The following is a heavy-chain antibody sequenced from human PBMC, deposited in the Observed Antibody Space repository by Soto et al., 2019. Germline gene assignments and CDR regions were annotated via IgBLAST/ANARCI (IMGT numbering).Heavy chain of an antibody. J-gene: IGHJ4*02. CDR2: INPSGGST. CDR1: GYTFTSYY. V-gene: IGHV1-46*03. Sequence: QVQLVQSGAEVKKPGASVKVSCKASGYTFTSYYMHWVRQAPGQGLEWMGIINPSGGSTSYAQKFEGSVTMTSDTSTSTVYMELSSLRSEDTAVYYCARASTGIVPIVQYSNILKRRQLDYWGQGTLVTVSS. CDR3: ARASTGIVPIVQYSNILKRRQLDY. D-gene: IGHD4-4*01.